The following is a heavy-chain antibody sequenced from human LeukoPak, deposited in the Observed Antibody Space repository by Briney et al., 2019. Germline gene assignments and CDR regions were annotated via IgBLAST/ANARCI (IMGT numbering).Heavy chain of an antibody. J-gene: IGHJ3*01. D-gene: IGHD3-16*01. CDR2: IGDAGT. CDR3: AKNLGPFDV. CDR1: GFTFNDFA. V-gene: IGHV3-23*01. Sequence: GGSLRLSCAASGFTFNDFAMTWVRQAPGEGLEWVSSIGDAGTYYADSVKGRFTISRDNPKNMLYLQLNSLRAGDTAMYYCAKNLGPFDVRGQGTMVTVSS.